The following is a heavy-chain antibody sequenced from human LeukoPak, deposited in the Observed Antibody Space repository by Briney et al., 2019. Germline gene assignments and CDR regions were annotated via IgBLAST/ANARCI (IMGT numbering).Heavy chain of an antibody. J-gene: IGHJ4*02. CDR1: GYTFTGYY. V-gene: IGHV1-2*04. Sequence: VASVKVSCKASGYTFTGYYMHWVRQAPGQGLEWMGWINPNSGGTNYAQKFQGWVTMTRDTSISTAYMELRSLRSDDTAVYYCARGLLTYYYDSSGYSGLDYFDYWGQGTLVTVSS. CDR3: ARGLLTYYYDSSGYSGLDYFDY. CDR2: INPNSGGT. D-gene: IGHD3-22*01.